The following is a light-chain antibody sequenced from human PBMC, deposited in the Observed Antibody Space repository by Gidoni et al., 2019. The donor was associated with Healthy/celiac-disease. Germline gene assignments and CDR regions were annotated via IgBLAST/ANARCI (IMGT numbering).Light chain of an antibody. CDR3: QQSYSTRVT. J-gene: IGKJ4*01. V-gene: IGKV1-39*01. CDR2: AAS. Sequence: DIQMTQYPSSLSASVGDRVTITCRASQSISSYLNWYQQKPGKAPKLLIYAASSLQSGVPSRFSGSGSGTDFTLTISSLQPEDFATYYCQQSYSTRVTYGGGTKVDIK. CDR1: QSISSY.